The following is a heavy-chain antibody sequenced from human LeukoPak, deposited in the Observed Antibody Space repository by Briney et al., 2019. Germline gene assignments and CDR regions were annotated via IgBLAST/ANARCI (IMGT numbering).Heavy chain of an antibody. D-gene: IGHD3-3*01. CDR1: GFTFSSYN. V-gene: IGHV3-21*01. J-gene: IGHJ3*02. CDR3: ARGSLEARAFDI. Sequence: PGGSLRLSCAASGFTFSSYNMNWVRQAPGKGLEWVPSITSSSSYIYYADSMKGRFTISRDNAKNSLYLQMNSLRAEDTAVYYCARGSLEARAFDIWGQGTMVTVSS. CDR2: ITSSSSYI.